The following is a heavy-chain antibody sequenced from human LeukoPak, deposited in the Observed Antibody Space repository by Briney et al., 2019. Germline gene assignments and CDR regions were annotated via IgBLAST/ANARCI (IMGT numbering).Heavy chain of an antibody. CDR3: ARGYGGQDYFDY. Sequence: GGSLRLSCAASGFTFSNYAIHWVRQAPGKGLGWVAVVSYDGGNKYYADSVKGRFTISRDNSKNTLYLQMNSLRAEDTAVYYCARGYGGQDYFDYWGQGTLVTVSS. J-gene: IGHJ4*02. V-gene: IGHV3-30-3*01. CDR1: GFTFSNYA. D-gene: IGHD4-23*01. CDR2: VSYDGGNK.